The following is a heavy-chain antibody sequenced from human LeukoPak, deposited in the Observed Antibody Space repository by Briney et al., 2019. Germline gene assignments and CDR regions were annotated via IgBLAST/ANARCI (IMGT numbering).Heavy chain of an antibody. J-gene: IGHJ5*02. CDR2: IIPIYGTA. Sequence: SVKVSCKASGGTFSNYPNIWVRQAPGRGLEWLGGIIPIYGTANYAQMFQGRITLTAHESTATAYMELSSLTSDDSAMYFCATHTGGYNYWWFDIWGQGTLVTVSS. CDR3: ATHTGGYNYWWFDI. D-gene: IGHD5-24*01. CDR1: GGTFSNYP. V-gene: IGHV1-69*13.